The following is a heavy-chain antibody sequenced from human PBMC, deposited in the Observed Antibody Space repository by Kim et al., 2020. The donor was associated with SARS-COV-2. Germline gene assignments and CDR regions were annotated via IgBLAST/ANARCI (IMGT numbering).Heavy chain of an antibody. CDR1: GFTFSSYW. CDR3: ARGGHGFDY. Sequence: GGSLRLSCAASGFTFSSYWMYWVRQAPGKGLVWVSRINSDGSTTSHADSVKGRFTISRDNAKNTLYLQMNSLRAEDTAVYYCARGGHGFDYWGQGTLVTVSS. V-gene: IGHV3-74*01. CDR2: INSDGSTT. J-gene: IGHJ4*02. D-gene: IGHD4-17*01.